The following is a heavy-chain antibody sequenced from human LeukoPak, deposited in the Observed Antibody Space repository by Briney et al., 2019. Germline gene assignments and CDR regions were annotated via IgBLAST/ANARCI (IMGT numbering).Heavy chain of an antibody. D-gene: IGHD3-9*01. CDR2: INWNGGST. Sequence: GGSLRLSCAASGFTFDDYGMSWVRQAPGKGLEWVSGINWNGGSTGYADSEKGRFTISRDNAKNSLYLQMNSLRAEDTALYHCARVQDYDILTGYYTALYYFDYWGQGTLVTVSS. CDR3: ARVQDYDILTGYYTALYYFDY. J-gene: IGHJ4*02. V-gene: IGHV3-20*01. CDR1: GFTFDDYG.